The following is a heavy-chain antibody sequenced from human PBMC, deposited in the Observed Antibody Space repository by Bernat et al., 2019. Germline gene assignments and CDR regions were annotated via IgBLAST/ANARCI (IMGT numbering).Heavy chain of an antibody. CDR1: GFTFSSYG. V-gene: IGHV3-30*18. J-gene: IGHJ4*02. Sequence: QVQLVESGGGVVQPGRSLRLSCAASGFTFSSYGMHWVRQTPGKGLEWVAVISYDGSVKYYADSVKGRFAISRDNSENTLYVQMNSLRAEDMAVYYCAKRGLSGYTSGSYDIDYWGQGTLVTVSS. D-gene: IGHD3-10*01. CDR3: AKRGLSGYTSGSYDIDY. CDR2: ISYDGSVK.